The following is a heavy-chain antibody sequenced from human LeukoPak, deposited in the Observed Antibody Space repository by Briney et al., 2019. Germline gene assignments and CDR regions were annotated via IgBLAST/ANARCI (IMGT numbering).Heavy chain of an antibody. CDR3: ARTPYCGGDCSSAEYFQH. D-gene: IGHD2-21*02. V-gene: IGHV3-21*01. CDR1: XFTFSSYI. CDR2: VSGNSFYI. J-gene: IGHJ1*01. Sequence: GGSLRLSCTGSXFTFSSYIMNWVRQAPGKGLEWVSSVSGNSFYIYYADSVRGRFTISRDNAKNSLYLQMNSLTAEDTAVYYCARTPYCGGDCSSAEYFQHWGQGTLVTVSS.